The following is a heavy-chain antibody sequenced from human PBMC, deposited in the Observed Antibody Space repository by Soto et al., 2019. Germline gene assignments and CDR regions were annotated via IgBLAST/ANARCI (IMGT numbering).Heavy chain of an antibody. CDR1: GFTFSSHG. D-gene: IGHD2-21*01. J-gene: IGHJ6*02. CDR2: ISHDGSRK. Sequence: QVQLVESGGGVVQPGKSLRLSCAASGFTFSSHGVHWVRQAPSRGLEWVAVISHDGSRKHYGDSVKGRFSIARDNSQNTLYLEMNSLRVEDTAVYYCVKDRLTEAYGMEVWGQGTTVTVSS. CDR3: VKDRLTEAYGMEV. V-gene: IGHV3-30*18.